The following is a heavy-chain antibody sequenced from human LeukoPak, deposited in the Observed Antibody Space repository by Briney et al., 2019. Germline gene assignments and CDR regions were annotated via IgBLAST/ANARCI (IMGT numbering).Heavy chain of an antibody. J-gene: IGHJ4*02. CDR1: GFIFSKNG. CDR3: AKASGGARPYFFDY. D-gene: IGHD6-6*01. CDR2: IRHDESKK. Sequence: GGSLRLSCAASGFIFSKNGMHWVRQAPGKGLEWVAFIRHDESKKYYADSVKGRFTISRDNSKNTLYLEMNSLRVEDTAVYYCAKASGGARPYFFDYWGQGTLVTVSS. V-gene: IGHV3-30*02.